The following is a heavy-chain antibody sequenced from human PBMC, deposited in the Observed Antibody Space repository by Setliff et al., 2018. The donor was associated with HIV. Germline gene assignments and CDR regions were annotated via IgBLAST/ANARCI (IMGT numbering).Heavy chain of an antibody. D-gene: IGHD1-26*01. CDR1: GGSISSSNW. CDR3: ARAPPGIQLLTTTTGPYYFDF. CDR2: IYNSGQT. J-gene: IGHJ4*02. Sequence: PSETLSLTCAVSGGSISSSNWWSWVRQPPGKGLEWIGCIYNSGQTYYNPSLKSRVTISIDTSENQFSLSLSSVTAADTALYFCARAPPGIQLLTTTTGPYYFDFWGQGLLVTVSS. V-gene: IGHV4-4*02.